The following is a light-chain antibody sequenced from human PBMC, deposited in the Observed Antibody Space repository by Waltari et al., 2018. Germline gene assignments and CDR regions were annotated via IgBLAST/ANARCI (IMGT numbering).Light chain of an antibody. Sequence: QSALTQPPSASGSPGQSVTISCTGTSRDVGGYKYVSWYQQHPGKAPRLIIYEFNRRPSGVPDRFSGPKSGNTASLTVSGLQAEDEADYYCSSYAVSNNLLFGGGTKLTVL. CDR1: SRDVGGYKY. CDR2: EFN. J-gene: IGLJ2*01. CDR3: SSYAVSNNLL. V-gene: IGLV2-8*01.